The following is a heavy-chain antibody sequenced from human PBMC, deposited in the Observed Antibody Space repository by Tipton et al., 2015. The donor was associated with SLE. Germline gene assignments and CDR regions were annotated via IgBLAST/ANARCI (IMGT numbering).Heavy chain of an antibody. CDR2: IYTSGST. CDR1: GGSISSGSYY. D-gene: IGHD1-26*01. V-gene: IGHV4-61*09. CDR3: ARDFKGIVADYFDY. J-gene: IGHJ4*02. Sequence: TLSLTCTVSGGSISSGSYYWSWIRQPAGKGLEWIGYIYTSGSTNYNPSLKSRVTISVDTSKNQSSLKLSSVTAADTAVYYCARDFKGIVADYFDYWGQGTLVTVSS.